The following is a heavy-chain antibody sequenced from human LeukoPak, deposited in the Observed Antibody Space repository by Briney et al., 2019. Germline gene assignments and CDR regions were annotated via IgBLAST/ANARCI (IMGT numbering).Heavy chain of an antibody. D-gene: IGHD2-21*02. CDR1: GYTFTSYD. J-gene: IGHJ5*02. Sequence: ASVKVSCEASGYTFTSYDINWVRQATGQGLEWMGWMNPNSGNTGYAQKFQGRVTMTRNTSISTAYMELSSLRSEDTAVYYCARGRRHIVVVTAQRVWFDPWGQGTLVTVSS. CDR3: ARGRRHIVVVTAQRVWFDP. CDR2: MNPNSGNT. V-gene: IGHV1-8*01.